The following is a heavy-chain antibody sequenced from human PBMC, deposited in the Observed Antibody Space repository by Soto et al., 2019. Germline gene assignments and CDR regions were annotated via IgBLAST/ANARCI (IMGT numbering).Heavy chain of an antibody. V-gene: IGHV3-48*01. CDR3: ARAGDSGRGFYRGLDV. CDR1: GFTFTSYS. J-gene: IGHJ6*02. Sequence: EVQLVESGGGLVQPGGSLRLSCTASGFTFTSYSMNWVRQAPGKGLEWVSYISSGSANIYYADSVEGRFTISRDNAKNXLYRQVHSLRVEDTAVYYCARAGDSGRGFYRGLDVWGQGTTVTVSS. CDR2: ISSGSANI. D-gene: IGHD2-21*02.